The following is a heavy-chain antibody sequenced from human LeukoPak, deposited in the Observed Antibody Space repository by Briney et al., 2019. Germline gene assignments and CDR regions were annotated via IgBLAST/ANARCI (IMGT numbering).Heavy chain of an antibody. CDR3: AKEIYGDARGSFDY. J-gene: IGHJ4*02. V-gene: IGHV3-23*01. D-gene: IGHD4-17*01. CDR1: GFTFSNNA. CDR2: ISGRDGST. Sequence: GGSLRLSCAASGFTFSNNAMSWVRQAPGKGLEWVSAISGRDGSTYYTDSARGRFTISRDNSKNTLYLQMTSLRAEDTAVFYCAKEIYGDARGSFDYWGQGTLVTVSS.